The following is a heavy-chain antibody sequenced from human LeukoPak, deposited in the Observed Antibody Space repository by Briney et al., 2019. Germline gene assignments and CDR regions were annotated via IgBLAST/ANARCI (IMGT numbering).Heavy chain of an antibody. CDR3: ARDNGGVILTDYFDY. D-gene: IGHD3-16*01. Sequence: PGGSLRLSCAASGFTFSSYSMNWVRQAPGKGLEWVSSISSGSSYIYYADSVKGRFTISRDNAKNSLYLQMNSLRAEDTAVYYCARDNGGVILTDYFDYWGQGTLVTVSS. CDR2: ISSGSSYI. J-gene: IGHJ4*02. CDR1: GFTFSSYS. V-gene: IGHV3-21*01.